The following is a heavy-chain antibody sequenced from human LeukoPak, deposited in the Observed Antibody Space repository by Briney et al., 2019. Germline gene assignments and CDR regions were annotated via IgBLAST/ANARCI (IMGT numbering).Heavy chain of an antibody. CDR3: ARVRRPHYYASSGYLDY. CDR1: GGSISSGGYY. D-gene: IGHD3-22*01. Sequence: PSETLSLTCTVSGGSISSGGYYWSWIRQHPGKGLEWIGYIYYSGSTYYNPSLKSRVTISVDTSKNQFSLKLSSVTAADTAVYYCARVRRPHYYASSGYLDYWGQGTLVTVSS. V-gene: IGHV4-31*03. CDR2: IYYSGST. J-gene: IGHJ4*02.